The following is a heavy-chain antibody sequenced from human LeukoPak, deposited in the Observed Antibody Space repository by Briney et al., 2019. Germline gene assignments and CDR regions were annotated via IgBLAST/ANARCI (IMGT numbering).Heavy chain of an antibody. CDR3: ARDPLGGLWFGDRNAEWYFDL. V-gene: IGHV1-2*02. Sequence: ASVKVSCKASGYTFTGYYMHWVRQAPGQGLEWMGWINPNSGGTNYAQKLQGRVTMTRDTSISTAYMELSRLRSDDTAVYYCARDPLGGLWFGDRNAEWYFDLWGRGTLVTVSS. J-gene: IGHJ2*01. CDR2: INPNSGGT. CDR1: GYTFTGYY. D-gene: IGHD3-10*01.